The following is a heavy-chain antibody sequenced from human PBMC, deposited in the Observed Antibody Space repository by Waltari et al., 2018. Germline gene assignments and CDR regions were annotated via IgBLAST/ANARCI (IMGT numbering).Heavy chain of an antibody. CDR3: ARVTVVARVSDVFDV. CDR2: IFFTVTT. J-gene: IGHJ3*01. V-gene: IGHV3-53*01. D-gene: IGHD6-6*01. CDR1: GFTVSDNY. Sequence: EVQVVESGGELIQPGGSLRLYGAAAGFTVSDNYMTWGRQAPGKGLDWVATIFFTVTTHYADSVGGRFTISRYSSRNIVYLQMDNLRAEDTATYYCARVTVVARVSDVFDVWGQGTMITVSS.